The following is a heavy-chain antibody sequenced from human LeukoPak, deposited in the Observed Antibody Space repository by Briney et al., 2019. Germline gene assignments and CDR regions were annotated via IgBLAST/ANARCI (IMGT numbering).Heavy chain of an antibody. V-gene: IGHV4-59*01. CDR2: IYYSGST. CDR1: GGSLSSYY. Sequence: SETLSLTCTVSGGSLSSYYWSWIRQPPGKGLEWIGHIYYSGSTNYKPSLMSRVIISVDTSKNHFSLNLDSMTAADPAVYYCARATSGQRRDGYNYNYYYYMDVWGKGTTVTVSS. J-gene: IGHJ6*03. CDR3: ARATSGQRRDGYNYNYYYYMDV. D-gene: IGHD5-24*01.